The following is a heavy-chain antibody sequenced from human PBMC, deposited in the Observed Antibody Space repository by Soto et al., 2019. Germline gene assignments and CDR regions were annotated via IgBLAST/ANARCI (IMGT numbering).Heavy chain of an antibody. Sequence: GGSLRLSCAASGFTFSSYGMHLVRQSPFKGLEWVAVISYDGSNKYYADSVKGRFTISRDNAKNSLYLQMNSLRAEDTAVYYCARDTAADYFDYWGQGTLVTVSS. CDR3: ARDTAADYFDY. CDR2: ISYDGSNK. D-gene: IGHD4-17*01. V-gene: IGHV3-30*03. CDR1: GFTFSSYG. J-gene: IGHJ4*02.